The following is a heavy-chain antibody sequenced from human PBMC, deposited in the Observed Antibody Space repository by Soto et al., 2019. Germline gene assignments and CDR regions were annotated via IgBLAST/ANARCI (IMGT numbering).Heavy chain of an antibody. D-gene: IGHD1-26*01. CDR3: AKGSIVGATKDWFDP. CDR2: ISYDGSSK. CDR1: GFTFSSYG. V-gene: IGHV3-30*18. Sequence: QVQLVESGGGVVQPGRSLRLSCAASGFTFSSYGMYWVRQAPGKGLEWVAVISYDGSSKYYADSVKGRLTISRDNSENTLYSQMNSLRAEDTAVYYCAKGSIVGATKDWFDPWGQGTLVTVSS. J-gene: IGHJ5*02.